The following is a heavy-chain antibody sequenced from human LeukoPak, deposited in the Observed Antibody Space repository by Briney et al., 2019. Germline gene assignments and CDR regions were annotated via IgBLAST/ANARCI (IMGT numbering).Heavy chain of an antibody. D-gene: IGHD5-24*01. CDR1: GFIFGGYS. J-gene: IGHJ6*02. CDR3: ATERWSSYGMDV. V-gene: IGHV3-7*01. Sequence: GGSLRLSCTGSGFIFGGYSISWVRQAPGKGLEWVANINQDGSKEDYVDSVKGRFIISRDNAKNSLYLQMNSLRAEDTAVYYCATERWSSYGMDVWGQGTTVTVSS. CDR2: INQDGSKE.